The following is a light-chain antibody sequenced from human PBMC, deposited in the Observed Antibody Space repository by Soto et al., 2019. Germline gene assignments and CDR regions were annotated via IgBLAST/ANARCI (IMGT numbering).Light chain of an antibody. V-gene: IGKV3-15*01. CDR2: GAS. Sequence: EIVLTQSPGPLSLSPGERATLSCRSTQSIFSTYFAWYQQKPGQAPRLLIYGASTRATGIPARFSGSGSGTDFTLTISSLQSEDFAFYYCQHHDNWPREWTFGQGTKVDIK. CDR3: QHHDNWPREWT. J-gene: IGKJ1*01. CDR1: QSIFSTY.